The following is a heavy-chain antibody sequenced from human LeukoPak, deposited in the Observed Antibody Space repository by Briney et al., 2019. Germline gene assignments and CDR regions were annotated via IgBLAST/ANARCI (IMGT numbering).Heavy chain of an antibody. J-gene: IGHJ4*02. V-gene: IGHV3-13*01. D-gene: IGHD1-26*01. CDR3: ASGSGGQHEFDY. Sequence: GGSLRLSCAASGFTFSNYDMHWVRQTTGKGLEWVSGIGTAGDTYYTGSVKGRFTISRENAKNSLYLQMNSLRAGDTAVYYCASGSGGQHEFDYWGQGILVAVSS. CDR1: GFTFSNYD. CDR2: IGTAGDT.